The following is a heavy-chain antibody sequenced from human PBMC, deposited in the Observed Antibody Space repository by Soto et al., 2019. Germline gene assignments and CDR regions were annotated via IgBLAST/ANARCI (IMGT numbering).Heavy chain of an antibody. CDR1: GFTFSDHY. CDR3: TRGLLGGAPSYTFHGMDV. Sequence: EVQLVESGGGLVQPGGSLRLSCAASGFTFSDHYMDWVRQAPGKGLEWVARSRNRVNSHTTEYAASVKGRFTISRDESKSSLELQMNSLKIDDTAVDYWTRGLLGGAPSYTFHGMDVWGQGTTVTVSS. V-gene: IGHV3-72*01. J-gene: IGHJ6*01. CDR2: SRNRVNSHTT. D-gene: IGHD1-26*01.